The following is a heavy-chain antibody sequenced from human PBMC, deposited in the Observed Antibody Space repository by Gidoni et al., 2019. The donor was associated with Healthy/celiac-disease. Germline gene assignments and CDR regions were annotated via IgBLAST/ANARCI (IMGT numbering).Heavy chain of an antibody. J-gene: IGHJ4*02. CDR3: ASSREDGYNFSDY. Sequence: QVQLQESGPGLVKPSQTLSLTCTVSGGSISSGSYYWSWIRQPAGKGLEWIGRIYTSGSTNYNPSLKSRVTMSVDTSKNQFSLKLSSVTAADTAVYYCASSREDGYNFSDYWGQGTLVTVSS. CDR1: GGSISSGSYY. CDR2: IYTSGST. D-gene: IGHD5-12*01. V-gene: IGHV4-61*02.